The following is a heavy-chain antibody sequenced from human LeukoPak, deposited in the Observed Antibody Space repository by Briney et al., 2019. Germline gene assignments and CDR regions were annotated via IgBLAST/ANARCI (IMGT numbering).Heavy chain of an antibody. CDR2: IYSGGTT. CDR1: GFTLSSYA. Sequence: PGESLRLSCTGSGFTLSSYAMNWVRQAPGKGLEWLSVIYSGGTTYYADSVKGRFTISRDNSKNTVYLQMNSLRAEDTAVYYCARGGPDCSGGSCYVCWGQGTLVTVSS. CDR3: ARGGPDCSGGSCYVC. D-gene: IGHD2-15*01. J-gene: IGHJ4*02. V-gene: IGHV3-53*01.